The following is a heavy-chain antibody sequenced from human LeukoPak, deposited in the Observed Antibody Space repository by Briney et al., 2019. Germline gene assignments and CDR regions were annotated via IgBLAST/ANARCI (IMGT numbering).Heavy chain of an antibody. J-gene: IGHJ4*02. CDR1: GFIFSSYE. V-gene: IGHV3-48*03. D-gene: IGHD3-10*01. CDR2: ISSSGSTI. CDR3: ARDRPSWFAF. Sequence: SGGSLRLSCAASGFIFSSYEMKWVRQAPGKGLEWVSYISSSGSTIYYADSVKGRFTISRDNAKNSLYLQMNSLRAEDTAVYYCARDRPSWFAFWGQGTLVTVSS.